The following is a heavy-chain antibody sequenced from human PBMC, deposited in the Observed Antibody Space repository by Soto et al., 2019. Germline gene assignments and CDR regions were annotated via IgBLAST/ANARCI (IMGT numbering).Heavy chain of an antibody. CDR3: ARDRGLLWFGELKNWFDP. J-gene: IGHJ5*02. Sequence: GASVKVSCKASGGTFSSYAISWVRQAPGQGLEWMGGIIPIFGTANYAQKFQGRVTITADESTSTAYMELSSLRSEDTAVYYCARDRGLLWFGELKNWFDPWGQGTLVTVSS. CDR2: IIPIFGTA. CDR1: GGTFSSYA. V-gene: IGHV1-69*13. D-gene: IGHD3-10*01.